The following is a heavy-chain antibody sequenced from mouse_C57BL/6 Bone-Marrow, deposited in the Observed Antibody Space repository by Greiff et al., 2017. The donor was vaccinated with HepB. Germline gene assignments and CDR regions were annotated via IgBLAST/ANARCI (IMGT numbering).Heavy chain of an antibody. D-gene: IGHD2-10*02. CDR1: GFTFTDYY. CDR2: IRNKANGYTT. CDR3: ARWGYANYAMDY. Sequence: EVKLMESGGGLVQPGGSLSLSCAASGFTFTDYYMSWVRQPPGKALEWLGFIRNKANGYTTEYSASVKGRFTISRDNSQSILYLQMNALRAEDSATYYCARWGYANYAMDYWGQGTSVTVSS. J-gene: IGHJ4*01. V-gene: IGHV7-3*01.